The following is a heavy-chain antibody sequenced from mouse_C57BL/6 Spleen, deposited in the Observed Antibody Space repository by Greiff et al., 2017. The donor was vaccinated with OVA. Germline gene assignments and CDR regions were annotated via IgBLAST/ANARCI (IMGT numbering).Heavy chain of an antibody. CDR3: ARERGMGRGRFAY. Sequence: VQLQQSGPELVKPGASVKIPCKASGYTFTDYNMDWVKQSHGKSLEWIGDINPNNGGTIYNQKFKGKATLTVDKSSSTACMALRSLTSEDTAVYYCARERGMGRGRFAYWGQGTLVTVAA. CDR1: GYTFTDYN. D-gene: IGHD4-1*01. CDR2: INPNNGGT. V-gene: IGHV1-18*01. J-gene: IGHJ3*01.